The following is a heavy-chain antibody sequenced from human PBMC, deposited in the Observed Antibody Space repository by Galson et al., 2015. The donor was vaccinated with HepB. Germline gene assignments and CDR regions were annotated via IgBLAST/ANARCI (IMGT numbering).Heavy chain of an antibody. Sequence: SVNVSCKASGYTFTSYGISWVRQAPGQGLEWMGWISAYNGNTNYAQKLQGRVTMTTDTSTSTAYMELRSLRSDDTAVYYCARDRYNWNDLGYWGQGTLVTVSS. J-gene: IGHJ4*02. CDR3: ARDRYNWNDLGY. D-gene: IGHD1-20*01. V-gene: IGHV1-18*04. CDR2: ISAYNGNT. CDR1: GYTFTSYG.